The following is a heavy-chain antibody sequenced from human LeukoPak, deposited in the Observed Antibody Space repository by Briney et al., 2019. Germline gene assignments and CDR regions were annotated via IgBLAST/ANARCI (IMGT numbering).Heavy chain of an antibody. V-gene: IGHV1-3*01. CDR2: INAGNGNT. J-gene: IGHJ5*02. CDR3: ARDQQSVFDP. CDR1: GYTFTSYA. D-gene: IGHD4-11*01. Sequence: VASVKVSCKASGYTFTSYAMHWVRQAPGQRLEWMGWINAGNGNTKYSQKFQGRVTITTDESTSTAYMELSSLRSEDTAVYYCARDQQSVFDPWGQGTLVTVSS.